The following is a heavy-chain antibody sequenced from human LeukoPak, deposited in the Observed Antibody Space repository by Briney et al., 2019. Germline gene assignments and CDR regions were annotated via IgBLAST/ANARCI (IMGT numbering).Heavy chain of an antibody. D-gene: IGHD1-7*01. CDR3: ASSGITGTMPPLYYFDY. V-gene: IGHV1-69*13. CDR2: IIPIFGTA. J-gene: IGHJ4*02. CDR1: GGTFSGYA. Sequence: ASVKVSCKASGGTFSGYAISWVRQAPGQGLEWMGGIIPIFGTANYAQKFQGRVTITADESTSTAYMELSSLRSEDTAVYYCASSGITGTMPPLYYFDYWGKGTLVTVSS.